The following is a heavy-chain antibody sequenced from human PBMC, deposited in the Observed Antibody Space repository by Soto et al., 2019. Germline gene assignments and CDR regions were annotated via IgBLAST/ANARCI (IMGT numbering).Heavy chain of an antibody. CDR2: IHHGGNR. V-gene: IGHV4-39*01. CDR3: GRQTSAAFWSRRNMHNWLDL. Sequence: SETLSLTCTVTGGSITSNSHYWGWIRQPPGKGLEWIGSIHHGGNRYYNLSLKSRVTISVDTSKNQLSLKLTSVTAADTAKFFCGRQTSAAFWSRRNMHNWLDLWGQGILVTVYS. D-gene: IGHD3-3*01. CDR1: GGSITSNSHY. J-gene: IGHJ5*02.